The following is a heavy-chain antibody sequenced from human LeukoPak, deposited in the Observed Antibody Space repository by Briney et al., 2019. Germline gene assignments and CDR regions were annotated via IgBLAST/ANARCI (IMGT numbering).Heavy chain of an antibody. CDR3: ARARSGNYFDY. CDR1: GGSISSYY. CDR2: ISSGSSTI. J-gene: IGHJ4*02. D-gene: IGHD1-26*01. V-gene: IGHV3-48*02. Sequence: ETLSLTCTVSGGSISSYYWSWVRQAPGKGLEWVSYISSGSSTIYYADSVKGRFTISRDNAKNSLYLQMNSLRDEDTAVYYCARARSGNYFDYWGQGAQVTVSS.